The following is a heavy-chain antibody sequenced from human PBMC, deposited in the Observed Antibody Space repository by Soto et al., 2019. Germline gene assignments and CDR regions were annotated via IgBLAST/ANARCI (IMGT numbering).Heavy chain of an antibody. V-gene: IGHV3-11*01. J-gene: IGHJ4*02. Sequence: QLQLVESGGGLVKPGGSLRLSCFTSGFTFKDYYMGWIRQAPGKGLEWLSYISSSGDAIYYADSVKGRFTTSRDNTKNSLMMEMNSLSVDDSAVYYCARGSRQRFLEWLLFDYWGQGALVTVS. CDR1: GFTFKDYY. D-gene: IGHD3-3*01. CDR2: ISSSGDAI. CDR3: ARGSRQRFLEWLLFDY.